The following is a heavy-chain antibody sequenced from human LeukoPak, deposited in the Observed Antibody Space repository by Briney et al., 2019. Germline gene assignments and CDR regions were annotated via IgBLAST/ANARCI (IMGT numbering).Heavy chain of an antibody. CDR3: ARGGYSVYFSSGDY. CDR2: IKQDGSEK. D-gene: IGHD5/OR15-5a*01. Sequence: GGSLRLSCAASGFTFSSYWMSWVRQAPGEGLEWVANIKQDGSEKYYVDSVKGRFTISRDNAKNSLYLQMNSLRATDTAVYYCARGGYSVYFSSGDYWGQGTLVTVSS. V-gene: IGHV3-7*01. J-gene: IGHJ4*02. CDR1: GFTFSSYW.